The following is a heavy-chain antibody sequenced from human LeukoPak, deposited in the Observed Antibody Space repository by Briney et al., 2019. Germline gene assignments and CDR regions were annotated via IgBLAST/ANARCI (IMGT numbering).Heavy chain of an antibody. J-gene: IGHJ4*02. Sequence: GRSLRLSCAASGFTFGSYGMHWVRQAPGTGLEWVAVIWYDGSNKYHADSVKGRFTISRDNAKNTMYLQMNSLRAEDTSVYYCARGYYYESSALDYWGQGTLVTVSS. CDR3: ARGYYYESSALDY. D-gene: IGHD3-22*01. CDR1: GFTFGSYG. CDR2: IWYDGSNK. V-gene: IGHV3-33*01.